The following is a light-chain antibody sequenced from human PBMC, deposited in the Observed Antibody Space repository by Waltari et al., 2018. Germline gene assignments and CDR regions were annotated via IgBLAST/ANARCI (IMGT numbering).Light chain of an antibody. Sequence: EIVLTQSPGTLSLSPGERSPLSCMASQSVGRSLAWYQQKPGPAPRPLIYDSSTRATGIPDRFSGSGSGTDFSLSISRLAPDDLAVYYCQHYVRLPVTFGQGTKVEFK. CDR1: QSVGRS. V-gene: IGKV3-20*01. CDR2: DSS. CDR3: QHYVRLPVT. J-gene: IGKJ1*01.